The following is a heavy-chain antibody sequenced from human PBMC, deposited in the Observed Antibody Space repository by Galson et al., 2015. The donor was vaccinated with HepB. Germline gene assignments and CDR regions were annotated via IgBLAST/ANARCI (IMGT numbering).Heavy chain of an antibody. V-gene: IGHV2-5*02. CDR1: GFSLSTSGVG. CDR2: IYWDDDK. Sequence: PALVKPTQTLTLSCTFSGFSLSTSGVGVGWIRQPPGKALEWLALIYWDDDKRYSPSLKSRLTITKDTSKNQVVLTMTNMDPVDTATYYCARILLWFGELIFGGGFDIWGQGTMVTVSS. CDR3: ARILLWFGELIFGGGFDI. J-gene: IGHJ3*02. D-gene: IGHD3-10*01.